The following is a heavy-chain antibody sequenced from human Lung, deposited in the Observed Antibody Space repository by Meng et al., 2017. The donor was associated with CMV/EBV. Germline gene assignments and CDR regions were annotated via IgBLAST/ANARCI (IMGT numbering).Heavy chain of an antibody. J-gene: IGHJ5*02. V-gene: IGHV4-59*01. CDR2: IYYSGST. CDR3: ARVLGYCSSTSCYRRSHSPLDWFDP. Sequence: GSLRLXCTVSGGSISSYYWSWIRQPPGKGLEWIGYIYYSGSTNYNPSLKSRVTISVDTSKNQFSLKLSSVTAADTAVYYCARVLGYCSSTSCYRRSHSPLDWFDPWGQGTLVTVSS. CDR1: GGSISSYY. D-gene: IGHD2-2*01.